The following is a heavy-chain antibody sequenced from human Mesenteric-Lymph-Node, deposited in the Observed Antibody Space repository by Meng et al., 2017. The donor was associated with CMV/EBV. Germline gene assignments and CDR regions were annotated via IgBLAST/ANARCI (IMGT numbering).Heavy chain of an antibody. Sequence: KAAGGSIRRYAYSWVRQDAGKGLEWMGRIIPNLDIAKYVQKFQGRVTFTAAKSTSTVYMELSSMRSEDTATYYCARDVSVPGAMFDFWGQGTLVTVSS. V-gene: IGHV1-69*04. CDR2: IIPNLDIA. CDR3: ARDVSVPGAMFDF. CDR1: GGSIRRYA. J-gene: IGHJ4*02. D-gene: IGHD4-17*01.